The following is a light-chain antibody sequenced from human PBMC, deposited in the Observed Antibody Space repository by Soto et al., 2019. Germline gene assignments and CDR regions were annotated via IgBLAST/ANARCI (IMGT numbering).Light chain of an antibody. V-gene: IGKV1-5*03. CDR1: QSISSW. CDR2: KAS. CDR3: QQYNSWWT. J-gene: IGKJ1*01. Sequence: DIQMTQSPSTLSASVGDRVTITCRASQSISSWLAWYQQKPGKAPKLLIYKASSLESGVPSRFIGSRSGTEFTLTISSLQPDDFATYYCQQYNSWWTFGQGTKVDIK.